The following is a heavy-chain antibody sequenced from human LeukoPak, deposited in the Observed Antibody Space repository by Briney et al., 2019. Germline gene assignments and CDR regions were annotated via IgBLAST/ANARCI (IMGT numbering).Heavy chain of an antibody. CDR3: ARVIGRSFWYFDL. D-gene: IGHD1-26*01. J-gene: IGHJ2*01. CDR1: GFTFSDHY. V-gene: IGHV3-72*01. CDR2: TRNKANSYTT. Sequence: GGSLRLSCAASGFTFSDHYMDWVRQAPGKGLEWVGRTRNKANSYTTEYAASVKGRFTISRDDSKNSLYLQMNSLKTEDTAVYYCARVIGRSFWYFDLWGRGTLVTVSS.